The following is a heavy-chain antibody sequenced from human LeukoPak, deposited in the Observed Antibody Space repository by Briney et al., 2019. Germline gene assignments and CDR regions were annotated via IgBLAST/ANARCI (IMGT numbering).Heavy chain of an antibody. J-gene: IGHJ2*01. CDR2: ITSSSRYV. D-gene: IGHD6-19*01. CDR3: ARDRGGEEWLVRYWYFDL. V-gene: IGHV3-21*01. CDR1: GFTFSSYS. Sequence: GGSLRLSCAASGFTFSSYSMNWVRQAPGKGLEWVSSITSSSRYVYSADSVKGRFTISRDNAKNSLYLQMNSLRAEDTAVYYCARDRGGEEWLVRYWYFDLWGRGTLVTVSS.